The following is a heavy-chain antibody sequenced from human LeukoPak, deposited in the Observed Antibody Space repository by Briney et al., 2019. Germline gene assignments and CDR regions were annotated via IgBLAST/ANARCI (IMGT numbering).Heavy chain of an antibody. CDR3: ARFRLGSDYYHMDV. D-gene: IGHD7-27*01. V-gene: IGHV4-59*01. CDR1: GGSISSYY. Sequence: VKPSETLSLTCTVSGGSISSYYWSWIRQPPGKGLEWIGYIYYSGSTSYNPSLKSRVTISVDTSKNQFSLKLSSVTAADTAVYYCARFRLGSDYYHMDVWGKGTTVTVSS. CDR2: IYYSGST. J-gene: IGHJ6*03.